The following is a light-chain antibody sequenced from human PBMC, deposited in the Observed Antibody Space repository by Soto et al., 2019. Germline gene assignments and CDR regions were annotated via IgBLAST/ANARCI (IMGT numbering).Light chain of an antibody. J-gene: IGKJ5*01. CDR2: AAS. V-gene: IGKV1-12*01. CDR1: QDIRTR. Sequence: DIQVTQSPSSVSASVGDSVTITCRASQDIRTRLAWYQQKPGKAPKVLIYAASTLEAGVPLRFSGSGYGTDFTLTISGLQHEDFATYYCQQANSFPLSFGQGTRLEIK. CDR3: QQANSFPLS.